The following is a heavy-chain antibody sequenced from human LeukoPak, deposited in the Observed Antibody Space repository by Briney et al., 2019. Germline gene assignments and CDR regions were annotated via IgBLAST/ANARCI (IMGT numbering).Heavy chain of an antibody. Sequence: GGSLRLSCAASGFTLSNYWMSWLRQAPGKGLEWVANLNVDGTTRNYADSVKGRFTISRDNAKNSLYLQMNSLRAEDTAVYYCAREYKGQQQLVPVRAFDIWGQGTMVTVSS. CDR3: AREYKGQQQLVPVRAFDI. V-gene: IGHV3-7*01. J-gene: IGHJ3*02. CDR2: LNVDGTTR. D-gene: IGHD6-13*01. CDR1: GFTLSNYW.